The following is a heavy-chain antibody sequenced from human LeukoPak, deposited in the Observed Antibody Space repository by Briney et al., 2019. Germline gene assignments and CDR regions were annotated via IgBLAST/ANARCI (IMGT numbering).Heavy chain of an antibody. J-gene: IGHJ6*02. CDR2: IYHSGST. V-gene: IGHV4-30-2*01. CDR1: GGSISSGGYS. Sequence: SETLSLTCAVSGGSISSGGYSWSWIRQPPGKGLEWIGYIYHSGSTYYNPSLKSRVTISVDTSKNQFSLKLSSVTAADTAVYYCARVHVDSYYYYGMDVWGQGTTVTVSS. CDR3: ARVHVDSYYYYGMDV. D-gene: IGHD3-16*01.